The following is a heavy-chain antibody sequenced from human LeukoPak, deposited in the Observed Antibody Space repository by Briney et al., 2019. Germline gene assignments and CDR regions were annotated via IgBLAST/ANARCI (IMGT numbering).Heavy chain of an antibody. CDR1: GYTFTSYH. Sequence: ASVKVSCKASGYTFTSYHMHWVRQAPGQGLEWMGIINPSGGSTSYAQKFQGRVTMTRDTSTSTVYMELSSLRSEDTAVYYCARAYYYDSSGYSDYFDYWGQGTLVTVSS. V-gene: IGHV1-46*01. CDR2: INPSGGST. CDR3: ARAYYYDSSGYSDYFDY. J-gene: IGHJ4*02. D-gene: IGHD3-22*01.